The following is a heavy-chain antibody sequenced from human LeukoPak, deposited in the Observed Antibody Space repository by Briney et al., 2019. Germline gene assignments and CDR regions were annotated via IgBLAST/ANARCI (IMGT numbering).Heavy chain of an antibody. J-gene: IGHJ3*02. CDR1: GYTFTSYY. CDR2: INPSGGST. CDR3: ARVGYYDSSGYLPRGFDI. D-gene: IGHD3-22*01. Sequence: ASVKVSCKASGYTFTSYYMHWVRQAPGQGLEWMGIINPSGGSTSYAQKFQGRVTMTRDTSTSTVYMGLSSLRSEDTAVYYCARVGYYDSSGYLPRGFDIWGQGTMVTVSS. V-gene: IGHV1-46*01.